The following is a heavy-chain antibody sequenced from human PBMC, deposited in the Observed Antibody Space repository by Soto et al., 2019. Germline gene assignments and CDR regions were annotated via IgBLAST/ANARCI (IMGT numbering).Heavy chain of an antibody. V-gene: IGHV5-51*01. CDR3: ARRFTMIGTSFDT. Sequence: PGVSLKISCEGSGYRFTNYGIGWVSQQPGKGLGWMGIIYPADSDTRYSPSFQGQVTISADKSINTAYLQWSSLKASDTAIYYCARRFTMIGTSFDTWGQGTLVTVSS. D-gene: IGHD3-22*01. CDR1: GYRFTNYG. CDR2: IYPADSDT. J-gene: IGHJ5*02.